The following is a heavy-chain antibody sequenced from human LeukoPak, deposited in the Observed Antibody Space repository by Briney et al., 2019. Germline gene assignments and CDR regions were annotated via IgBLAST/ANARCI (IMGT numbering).Heavy chain of an antibody. Sequence: SETLSLTCTVSGGSVNSGSYYWNWIRQPPGKGLEWIGYIYYSGSTNYNPSLKSRVTISVDTSKNQFSLKLGSVTAADTAVYYCARAAYSGSYHSDYWGQGTLVTVS. D-gene: IGHD1-26*01. V-gene: IGHV4-61*01. J-gene: IGHJ4*02. CDR3: ARAAYSGSYHSDY. CDR1: GGSVNSGSYY. CDR2: IYYSGST.